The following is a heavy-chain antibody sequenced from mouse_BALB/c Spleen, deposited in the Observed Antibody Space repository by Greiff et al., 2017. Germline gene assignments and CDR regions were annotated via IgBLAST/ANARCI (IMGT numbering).Heavy chain of an antibody. V-gene: IGHV5-6*02. J-gene: IGHJ3*01. CDR3: ASPYDFLFAY. CDR2: ISSGGSYT. D-gene: IGHD2-4*01. Sequence: EVMLVESGGDLVKPGGSLKLSCAASGFTFSSYGMSWVRQTPDKRLEWVATISSGGSYTYYPDSVKGRFTISRDNAKNTLYLQMSSLKSEDTAMYYCASPYDFLFAYWGQGTLVTVSA. CDR1: GFTFSSYG.